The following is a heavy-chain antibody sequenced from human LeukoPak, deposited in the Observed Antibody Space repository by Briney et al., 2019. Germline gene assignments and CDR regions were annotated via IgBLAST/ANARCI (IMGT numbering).Heavy chain of an antibody. D-gene: IGHD5-18*01. J-gene: IGHJ4*02. Sequence: GGSLRLSCAASGFTFDDYAMHWVRQAPGKGLECVSLISGGGGSTYYADSVKGRFTISRDNSKNSLYLQMNSLRTEDTALYYCAKEGPIGYSYGYQGGFDYWGQGTLVTVSS. CDR2: ISGGGGST. CDR3: AKEGPIGYSYGYQGGFDY. CDR1: GFTFDDYA. V-gene: IGHV3-43*02.